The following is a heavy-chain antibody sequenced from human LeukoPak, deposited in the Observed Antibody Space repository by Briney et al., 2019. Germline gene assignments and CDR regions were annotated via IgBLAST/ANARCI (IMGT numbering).Heavy chain of an antibody. CDR3: AKDSMMVRGAHDY. Sequence: PGRSLRLSCAASGVTFSRHGFHWVRQTPGKGLEWVAVISYDGSNKYYADSVKGRFTISRDNSKNTLYLQMNSLRAEDTAVYYCAKDSMMVRGAHDYWGQGTLVTVSS. D-gene: IGHD3-10*01. J-gene: IGHJ4*02. CDR2: ISYDGSNK. V-gene: IGHV3-30*18. CDR1: GVTFSRHG.